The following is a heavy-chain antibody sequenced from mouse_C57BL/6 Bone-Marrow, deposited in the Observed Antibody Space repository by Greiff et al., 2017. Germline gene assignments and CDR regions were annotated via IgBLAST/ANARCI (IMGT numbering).Heavy chain of an antibody. Sequence: EVKLVESVAELVRPGASVKLSCTASGFNIKNTYMHWVKQRPEQGLEWIGRIDPANGNTKYAPKFQGKATITADTSSNTAYLQLSSLTSEDTAIYYCARRSPDGYYPWFAYWGQGTLVTVSA. CDR2: IDPANGNT. V-gene: IGHV14-3*01. J-gene: IGHJ3*01. CDR1: GFNIKNTY. CDR3: ARRSPDGYYPWFAY. D-gene: IGHD2-3*01.